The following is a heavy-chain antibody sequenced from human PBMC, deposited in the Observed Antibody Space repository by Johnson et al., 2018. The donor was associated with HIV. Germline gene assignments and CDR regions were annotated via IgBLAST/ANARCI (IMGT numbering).Heavy chain of an antibody. Sequence: EVQLAESGGDLEQPGGSLRLSCAASGFRFSSHAMIWVRQPPGKGLEWVSGIRGNGDSTFYADSVKGRFTMSRDNSKNTVYLQMNSLRAEDTAVYYCASLSSSGAFDIWGQGTMVTVSS. V-gene: IGHV3-23*04. CDR3: ASLSSSGAFDI. CDR1: GFRFSSHA. D-gene: IGHD6-6*01. CDR2: IRGNGDST. J-gene: IGHJ3*02.